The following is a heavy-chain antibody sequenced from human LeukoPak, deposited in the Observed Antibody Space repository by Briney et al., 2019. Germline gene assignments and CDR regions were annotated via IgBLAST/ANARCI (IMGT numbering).Heavy chain of an antibody. J-gene: IGHJ6*03. CDR3: ARDSVLRYFDWLFPYYMDV. V-gene: IGHV3-11*01. D-gene: IGHD3-9*01. CDR2: ISTSGSTI. Sequence: GGSLRLSCAASEFSVGSNYMTWVRQAPGKGLEWVSYISTSGSTIYYADSVKGRFTISRDNAKNSLYLQMNSLRAEDTAVYYCARDSVLRYFDWLFPYYMDVWGKGTTVTISS. CDR1: EFSVGSNY.